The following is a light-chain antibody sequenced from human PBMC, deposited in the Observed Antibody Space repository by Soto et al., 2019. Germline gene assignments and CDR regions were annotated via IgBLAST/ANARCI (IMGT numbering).Light chain of an antibody. CDR1: NIGSKS. J-gene: IGLJ1*01. CDR3: QVWDSSSDHLYV. CDR2: YDS. V-gene: IGLV3-21*04. Sequence: SYELTQPPSVSVAPGKTARITCGGNNIGSKSVHWYQQKPGQAPVLVIYYDSDRPSGIPERFSGSNSGNTATLTISRVEAEDEADYYCQVWDSSSDHLYVFGTGTKLTVL.